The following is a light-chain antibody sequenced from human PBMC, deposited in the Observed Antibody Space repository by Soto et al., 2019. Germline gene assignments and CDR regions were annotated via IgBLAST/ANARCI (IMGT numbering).Light chain of an antibody. V-gene: IGKV4-1*01. CDR2: WAS. Sequence: DIVMTQSPDSLAVSLGERATINCKSSQSILYSSNSKNYLAWYQQKPGQPPKLLIYWASTRESGVPDRVSGSGSGTDFTLTIGSLQAEDVAVYYCQQYYSTPPTFGGGTKVAIK. CDR1: QSILYSSNSKNY. J-gene: IGKJ4*01. CDR3: QQYYSTPPT.